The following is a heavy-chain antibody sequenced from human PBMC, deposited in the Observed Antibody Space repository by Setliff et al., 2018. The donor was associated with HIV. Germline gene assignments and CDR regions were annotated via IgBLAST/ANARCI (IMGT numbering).Heavy chain of an antibody. V-gene: IGHV4-4*07. CDR2: VSPSGST. CDR1: GGSFSSYH. D-gene: IGHD6-19*01. J-gene: IGHJ6*03. CDR3: ARSNSGSGTGSGYYFHMGV. Sequence: SETLSLTCTVSGGSFSSYHWSWIRHRAGKGLEWIGRVSPSGSTNYSPSLKSRVTISIDTSKQFSLNVRSLTAADTAVYYCARSNSGSGTGSGYYFHMGVWGKGTTVTVSS.